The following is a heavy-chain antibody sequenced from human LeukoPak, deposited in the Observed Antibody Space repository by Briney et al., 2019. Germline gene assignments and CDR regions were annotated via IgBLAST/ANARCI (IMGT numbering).Heavy chain of an antibody. CDR3: AKRGVVIRVILVGFHKEAYYFDS. Sequence: GGSLRLSCAASGFTLSNYGMSWVRQAPGKGLEWVAGISGSGGSTNYADSVKGRFTIYRDNPKNTLYLQMNRLRAEDTAVYFCAKRGVVIRVILVGFHKEAYYFDSWGQGALVTVSS. V-gene: IGHV3-23*01. CDR1: GFTLSNYG. CDR2: ISGSGGST. J-gene: IGHJ4*02. D-gene: IGHD3-22*01.